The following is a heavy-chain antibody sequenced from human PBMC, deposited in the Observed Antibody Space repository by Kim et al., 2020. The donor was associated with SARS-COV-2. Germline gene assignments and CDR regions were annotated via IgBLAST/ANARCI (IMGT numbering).Heavy chain of an antibody. Sequence: ASVKVSCKASGYTFTSYAMNWVRQAPGQGLEWMGWINTNTGNPTYAQGFTGRFVFSLDTSVSTAYLQISSLKAEDTAVYYCARDGVGIQLRGGWFDPWGQGTLVTVSS. V-gene: IGHV7-4-1*02. CDR2: INTNTGNP. J-gene: IGHJ5*02. CDR3: ARDGVGIQLRGGWFDP. CDR1: GYTFTSYA. D-gene: IGHD5-18*01.